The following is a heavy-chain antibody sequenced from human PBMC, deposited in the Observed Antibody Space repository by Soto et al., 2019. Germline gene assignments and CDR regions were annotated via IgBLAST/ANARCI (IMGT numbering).Heavy chain of an antibody. V-gene: IGHV1-46*01. Sequence: ASVKVSCKASGYTFTSYYMHWVRLAPGQGLEWMGMINPGGGSTNYAQKFQGRVTMTRDTSTSTVYMQMNSLRVEDAAVYYCAKDRVPDGIYSFDYWGQGALVTVSS. CDR3: AKDRVPDGIYSFDY. J-gene: IGHJ4*02. D-gene: IGHD2-15*01. CDR1: GYTFTSYY. CDR2: INPGGGST.